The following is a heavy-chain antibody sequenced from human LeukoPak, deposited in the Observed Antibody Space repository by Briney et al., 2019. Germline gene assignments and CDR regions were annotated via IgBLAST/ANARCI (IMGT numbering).Heavy chain of an antibody. V-gene: IGHV4-34*01. J-gene: IGHJ3*02. D-gene: IGHD3-10*01. Sequence: SETLSLTCAVYGGFFSGYYWSWIRQPPGKGLEWIGEINHSGSTNYNPSLKSRVTISVDTSKNQFSLKLSSVTAADTAVYYCASRWFGEGDAFDIWGQGTMVTVSS. CDR2: INHSGST. CDR3: ASRWFGEGDAFDI. CDR1: GGFFSGYY.